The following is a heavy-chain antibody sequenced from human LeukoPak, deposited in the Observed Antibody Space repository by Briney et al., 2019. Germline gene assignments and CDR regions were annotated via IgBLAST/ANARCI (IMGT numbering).Heavy chain of an antibody. Sequence: SVKVSCKASGGTFSSYALSWVRHAPGRGIEWMGRIIPIFDTADYTQKFQGRPTFTVDKSTGTAIMALSSLPSEDSATYYCVRDYDTTGPQKTYFDFWGQGTLVTVSS. CDR2: IIPIFDTA. CDR1: GGTFSSYA. CDR3: VRDYDTTGPQKTYFDF. V-gene: IGHV1-69*06. D-gene: IGHD3-22*01. J-gene: IGHJ4*02.